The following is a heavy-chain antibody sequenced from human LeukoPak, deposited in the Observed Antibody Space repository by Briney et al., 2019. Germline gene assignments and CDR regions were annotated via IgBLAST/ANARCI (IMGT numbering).Heavy chain of an antibody. CDR2: TYYRSKWYN. D-gene: IGHD3-22*01. J-gene: IGHJ3*02. V-gene: IGHV6-1*01. Sequence: SQTLSLTCAISGDSVSSNSAAWNWIRQSPSRGLEWLGRTYYRSKWYNDYAVSVKSRITINPDTSKNQFSLQLNSVTPEDTAVYCCAREGDYYDSSGYSNHDAFDIWGQGTMVTVSS. CDR3: AREGDYYDSSGYSNHDAFDI. CDR1: GDSVSSNSAA.